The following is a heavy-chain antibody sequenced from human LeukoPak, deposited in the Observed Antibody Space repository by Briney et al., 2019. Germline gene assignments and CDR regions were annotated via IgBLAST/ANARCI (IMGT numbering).Heavy chain of an antibody. Sequence: PGRSLRLSCAASGFTFSSYGMHWVRQAPGKGLEWVAVIWCDGSNKYYADSVKGRFTISRDNSKNTLYLQMNSLRAEDTAVYYCAKEAYNYYDSSGYLFGYWGQGTLVTVSS. D-gene: IGHD3-22*01. CDR2: IWCDGSNK. CDR3: AKEAYNYYDSSGYLFGY. J-gene: IGHJ4*02. V-gene: IGHV3-33*06. CDR1: GFTFSSYG.